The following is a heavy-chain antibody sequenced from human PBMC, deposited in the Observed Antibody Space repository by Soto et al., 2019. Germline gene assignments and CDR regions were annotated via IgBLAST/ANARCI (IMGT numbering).Heavy chain of an antibody. D-gene: IGHD4-17*01. V-gene: IGHV4-39*01. CDR3: ARPLIDGDYQYYFDY. J-gene: IGHJ4*02. CDR2: IYYSGST. Sequence: SETLSLTCTVSGGSISSSSYYWGWIRQPPGKGLEWIGSIYYSGSTYYNPSLKSRVTISVDTSKNQFSLKLGSVTAADTAVYYCARPLIDGDYQYYFDYWGQGTLVTVSS. CDR1: GGSISSSSYY.